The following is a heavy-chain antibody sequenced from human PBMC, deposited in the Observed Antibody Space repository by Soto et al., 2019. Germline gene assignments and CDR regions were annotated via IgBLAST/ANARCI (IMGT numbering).Heavy chain of an antibody. J-gene: IGHJ3*02. Sequence: GGSLRLSCAASGFTFSSYGMHWVHQAPGKGLEWVAVISYDGSNKYYADSVKGRFTISRDNSKNTLYLQMNSLRAEDTAVYYCAKASSDYDYIWGSYRYTVAKDAFDIWGQGTMFTVSS. CDR1: GFTFSSYG. V-gene: IGHV3-30*18. CDR3: AKASSDYDYIWGSYRYTVAKDAFDI. CDR2: ISYDGSNK. D-gene: IGHD3-16*02.